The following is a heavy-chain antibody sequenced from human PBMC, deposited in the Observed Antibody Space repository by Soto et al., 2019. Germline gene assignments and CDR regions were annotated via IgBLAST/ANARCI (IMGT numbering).Heavy chain of an antibody. D-gene: IGHD6-13*01. CDR3: ARGEIAAPTFDY. CDR2: IIPIFGTA. J-gene: IGHJ4*02. Sequence: QVQLVQSGAEVKKPGSSVKVSCKASGGTFSSYAISWVRQAPGQGLEWMGGIIPIFGTANYAQKFQGRVXIXAXXATSTAYMELSSLRSEDTAVYYCARGEIAAPTFDYWGQGTLVTVSS. V-gene: IGHV1-69*12. CDR1: GGTFSSYA.